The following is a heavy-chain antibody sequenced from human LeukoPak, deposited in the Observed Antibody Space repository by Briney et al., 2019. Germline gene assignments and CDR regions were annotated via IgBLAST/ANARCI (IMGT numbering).Heavy chain of an antibody. D-gene: IGHD3-22*01. CDR1: GYTLTELS. V-gene: IGHV1-24*01. CDR3: ATKSDSSGPRGWFDP. CDR2: FDPEDGET. J-gene: IGHJ5*02. Sequence: GASVKVSCKVSGYTLTELSMHWVRQAPGKGLEWMGGFDPEDGETIYAQKFQGRVTMTEDTSTDTAYMELSSLGSEDTAVYYCATKSDSSGPRGWFDPWGQGTLVTVSS.